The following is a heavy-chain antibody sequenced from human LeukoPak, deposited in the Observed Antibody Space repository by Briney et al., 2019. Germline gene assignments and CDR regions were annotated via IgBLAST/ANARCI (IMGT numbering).Heavy chain of an antibody. J-gene: IGHJ2*01. D-gene: IGHD5-12*01. CDR1: GFTFSSYS. CDR3: ARPGRDGYNGAWYFDL. CDR2: ISSSSSYI. Sequence: GGSLRLSCAASGFTFSSYSMNWVRQAPGKGLEWVSSISSSSSYIYYADSLRGRFTISRDNAKNSLYLQMNSLRAEDTAVYYCARPGRDGYNGAWYFDLWGRGTLVTVSS. V-gene: IGHV3-21*01.